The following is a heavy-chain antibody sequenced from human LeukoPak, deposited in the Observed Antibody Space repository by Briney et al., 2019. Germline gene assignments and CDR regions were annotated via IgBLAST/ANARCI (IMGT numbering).Heavy chain of an antibody. Sequence: SETLSLTCTVSGGSISSYYWSWIRQPPGKGLEWIGYIYYSGSTNYNPSLKSRVTISVDTSKNQFSLKLSSVTAADTAVYYCAKRYYTGYSSSWYPGWYFDLWGRGTLVTVSS. J-gene: IGHJ2*01. CDR3: AKRYYTGYSSSWYPGWYFDL. CDR2: IYYSGST. D-gene: IGHD6-13*01. V-gene: IGHV4-59*12. CDR1: GGSISSYY.